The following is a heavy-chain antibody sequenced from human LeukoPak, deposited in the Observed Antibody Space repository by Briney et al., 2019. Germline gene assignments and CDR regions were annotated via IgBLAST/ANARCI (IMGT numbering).Heavy chain of an antibody. V-gene: IGHV3-74*01. CDR2: IISDGSST. J-gene: IGHJ6*02. CDR3: ARGRCTNGVCGGMDV. CDR1: GFTLSSYW. D-gene: IGHD2-8*01. Sequence: GGSLRLSCAASGFTLSSYWMHWVRQAPGKGLVWVSRIISDGSSTTYADSVRGRFTISRDNAKNTVYLQMSSLRGEDTAVYYCARGRCTNGVCGGMDVWGQRTTVTVSS.